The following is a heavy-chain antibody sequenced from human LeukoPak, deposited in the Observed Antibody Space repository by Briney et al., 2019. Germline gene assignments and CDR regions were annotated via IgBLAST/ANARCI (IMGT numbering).Heavy chain of an antibody. J-gene: IGHJ4*02. Sequence: GGSLRLSCSASGFTFSSYAMHWVRQAPGKGLEYVSAISSNGGSTYYADSVKGRFTISRDNSKNTLCLQMSSLRAEDTAVYYCLYGDYRWFGYWGQGTLVTVSS. V-gene: IGHV3-64D*06. CDR3: LYGDYRWFGY. CDR2: ISSNGGST. D-gene: IGHD4-17*01. CDR1: GFTFSSYA.